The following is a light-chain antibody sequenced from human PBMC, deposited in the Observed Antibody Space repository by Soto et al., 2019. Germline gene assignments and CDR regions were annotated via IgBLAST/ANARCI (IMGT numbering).Light chain of an antibody. J-gene: IGKJ4*01. CDR2: KAS. CDR1: QSISSW. Sequence: DIQMTQSPSTLSASVGDRVTITCRASQSISSWLAWYQQKPGKAPKLLIYKASSLESGVPSRFRGSGSGTEFTLTISSRQPEDFATYYCQQYKSYVTFGGGTKVEIK. CDR3: QQYKSYVT. V-gene: IGKV1-5*03.